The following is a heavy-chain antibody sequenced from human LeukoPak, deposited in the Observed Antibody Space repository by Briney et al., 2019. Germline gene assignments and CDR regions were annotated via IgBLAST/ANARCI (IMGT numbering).Heavy chain of an antibody. D-gene: IGHD3-22*01. CDR2: MNPNSGNT. Sequence: ASVKVSCKASGYTFTSYDINWVLQATGQGLEWMGWMNPNSGNTGYAQKFQGRVTITRNTSISTAYMELSSLRSEDTAVYYCARQGVDYYDSSGYPKAYFDYWGQGTLVTVSS. V-gene: IGHV1-8*03. J-gene: IGHJ4*02. CDR1: GYTFTSYD. CDR3: ARQGVDYYDSSGYPKAYFDY.